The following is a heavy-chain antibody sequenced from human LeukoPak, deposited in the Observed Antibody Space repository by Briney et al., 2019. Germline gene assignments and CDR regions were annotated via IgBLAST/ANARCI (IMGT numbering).Heavy chain of an antibody. D-gene: IGHD6-19*01. J-gene: IGHJ4*02. CDR1: GGSFSGYY. CDR3: AINHDRSSGWQYFDY. V-gene: IGHV4-34*01. CDR2: IYYSGST. Sequence: PSETLSLTCAVYGGSFSGYYWSWIRQPPGKGLEWIGSIYYSGSTYYNPSLKSRVTISVDTPKNQFSLKLSSVTAADTAVYYCAINHDRSSGWQYFDYWGQGTLVTVSS.